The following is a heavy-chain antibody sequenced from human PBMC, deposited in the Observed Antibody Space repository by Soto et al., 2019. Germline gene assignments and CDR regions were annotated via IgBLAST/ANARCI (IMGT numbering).Heavy chain of an antibody. Sequence: GGSLGFSCVASGFPFSSYAMSWVRQTPGKGLEWVSGISGSGGRTYYADSVKGRFTISRDNSNNTLSLQMHILRVEDTAVYFCEKRGYYLLFDIWGQGQMVTVSS. J-gene: IGHJ3*02. D-gene: IGHD3-16*01. CDR3: EKRGYYLLFDI. CDR1: GFPFSSYA. CDR2: ISGSGGRT. V-gene: IGHV3-23*01.